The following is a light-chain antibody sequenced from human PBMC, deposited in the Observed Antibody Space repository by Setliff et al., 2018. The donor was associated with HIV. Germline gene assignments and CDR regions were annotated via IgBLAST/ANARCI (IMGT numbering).Light chain of an antibody. J-gene: IGLJ1*01. Sequence: SYELAQPPSVSVAPGKTARITCGGNNIGSKGVHWYQQKPGQAPVLVMYYDDDRPSGIPERFSGTNSGNTATLTISRVEAGDEADYYCQVWESSSSSYVFGTGTKVTVL. CDR2: YDD. CDR1: NIGSKG. CDR3: QVWESSSSSYV. V-gene: IGLV3-21*01.